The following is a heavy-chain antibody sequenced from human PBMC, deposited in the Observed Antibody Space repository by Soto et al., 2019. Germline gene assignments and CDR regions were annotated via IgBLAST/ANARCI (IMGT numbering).Heavy chain of an antibody. Sequence: QVQLVHSGAEVKRPGSSVKVSCKASGDTFNFYSINWVRQAPGLGLEWLGRVNPIVSMSNYAQKFQGRVTMTAYKSTSTASMEVRDLRTDDTAIYYCASSYGTGYRALGYWGQGALGSVS. CDR1: GDTFNFYS. D-gene: IGHD3-10*01. J-gene: IGHJ4*02. CDR3: ASSYGTGYRALGY. V-gene: IGHV1-69*02. CDR2: VNPIVSMS.